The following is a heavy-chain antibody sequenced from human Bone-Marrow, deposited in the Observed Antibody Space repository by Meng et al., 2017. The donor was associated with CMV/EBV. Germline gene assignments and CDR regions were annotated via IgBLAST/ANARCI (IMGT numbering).Heavy chain of an antibody. CDR3: AKGKTGDD. V-gene: IGHV3-23*03. J-gene: IGHJ4*02. Sequence: GESLKISCAASGFTFSTYTLSWVRQAPGKGLEWVSVIYRGGDGTDYADSVKGRFTVSRDDSKNTLYLQMSSLRADDTAVYYCAKGKTGDDWGQGTLVTGSS. CDR2: IYRGGDGT. CDR1: GFTFSTYT.